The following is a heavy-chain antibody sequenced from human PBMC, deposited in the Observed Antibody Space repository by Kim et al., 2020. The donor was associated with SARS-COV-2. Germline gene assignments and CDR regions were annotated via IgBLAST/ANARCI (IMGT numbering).Heavy chain of an antibody. Sequence: GGSQRLSCATSGFTFSAYDMNWVRRAPGKGLEWLSFITKTSTTIYYANSVKGRFTISRDNAKNSLYLQMNSLRDEDTALYYCVRDRMGGAFDMWGQGTMVTVSS. J-gene: IGHJ3*02. CDR1: GFTFSAYD. CDR2: ITKTSTTI. V-gene: IGHV3-48*02. CDR3: VRDRMGGAFDM. D-gene: IGHD3-16*01.